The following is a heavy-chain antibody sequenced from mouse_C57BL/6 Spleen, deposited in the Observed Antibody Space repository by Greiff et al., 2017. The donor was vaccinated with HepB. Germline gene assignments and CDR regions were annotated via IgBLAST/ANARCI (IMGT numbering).Heavy chain of an antibody. Sequence: EVQRVESGPGLVKPSQSLSLPCSVPGYSITSGYSCNWIRQFPGNKLEWMGYISYDGSNNYNPALKNRISITRDTSKNHFFLKLNSVTTEDTATYYCARDRVAMDCWGEGTSVTFSS. CDR2: ISYDGSN. CDR1: GYSITSGYS. CDR3: ARDRVAMDC. J-gene: IGHJ4*01. V-gene: IGHV3-6*01.